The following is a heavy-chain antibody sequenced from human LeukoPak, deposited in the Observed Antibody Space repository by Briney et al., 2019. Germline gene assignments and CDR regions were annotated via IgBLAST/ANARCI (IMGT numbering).Heavy chain of an antibody. CDR3: ARVFDVDYFSATGYSDY. V-gene: IGHV3-48*01. Sequence: GGSLRLSCAAAGFTFSNHSVSWVRQAPGKGLEWISYISWTLTTIYYADSVKGRFTISRDNGKNSLYLQMDSLTAEDTVIYYCARVFDVDYFSATGYSDYWGQGVLVTVSS. CDR1: GFTFSNHS. J-gene: IGHJ4*02. D-gene: IGHD2/OR15-2a*01. CDR2: ISWTLTTI.